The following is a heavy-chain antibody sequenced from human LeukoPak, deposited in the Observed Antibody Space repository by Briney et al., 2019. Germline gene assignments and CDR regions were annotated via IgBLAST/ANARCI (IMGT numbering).Heavy chain of an antibody. D-gene: IGHD3-22*01. CDR3: ARDYYDSSGYYNGFDY. J-gene: IGHJ4*02. CDR2: IYYSGST. V-gene: IGHV4-59*01. Sequence: SETLSLTCTVSGGSISSYYWSWIRQPPGKGLEWIGNIYYSGSTNYNPSLKSRVTISVDTSKNQFSLKLSSVTAADTAVYYCARDYYDSSGYYNGFDYWGQGTLSPSPQ. CDR1: GGSISSYY.